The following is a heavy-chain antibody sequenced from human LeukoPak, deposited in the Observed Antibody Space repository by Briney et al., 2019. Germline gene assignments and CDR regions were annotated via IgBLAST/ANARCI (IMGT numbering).Heavy chain of an antibody. CDR2: IYYSGST. CDR3: ARALTRWLQPFDY. Sequence: SETLSLTCTVSGGSISSYYWSWIRQPPGKGLEWIGYIYYSGSTNYNPSPKSRVTISVDTSKNQFSLKLSSVTAADTAVYYCARALTRWLQPFDYWGQGTLVTVSS. D-gene: IGHD5-24*01. CDR1: GGSISSYY. V-gene: IGHV4-59*01. J-gene: IGHJ4*02.